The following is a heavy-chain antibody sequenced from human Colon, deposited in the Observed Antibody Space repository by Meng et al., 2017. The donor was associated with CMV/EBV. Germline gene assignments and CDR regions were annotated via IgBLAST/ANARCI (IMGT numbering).Heavy chain of an antibody. CDR1: GLVFDLYS. CDR2: INEDGSET. J-gene: IGHJ5*02. Sequence: GESLKISCVGSGLVFDLYSMAWVRQAPGRGLEWVANINEDGSETTYVQSMKGRFTIARDNAKNSLHLQMSSLRAEDTAVYYCARGVWVAYCPNVFCFNNWFDPWGQGTLVTVSS. D-gene: IGHD2-8*01. CDR3: ARGVWVAYCPNVFCFNNWFDP. V-gene: IGHV3-7*03.